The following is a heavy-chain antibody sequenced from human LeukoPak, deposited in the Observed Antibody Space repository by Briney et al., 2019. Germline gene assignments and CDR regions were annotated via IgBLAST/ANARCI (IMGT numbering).Heavy chain of an antibody. CDR3: ARRHMGLRSRHLGY. D-gene: IGHD5-12*01. V-gene: IGHV4-34*01. Sequence: PSETLSLTCAVYGGSFSGYYWSWIRQPPGKGLEWIGEINHSGSTNYNPSLKSRVTISVDTSKNQFSLKLSSVTAADTAVYYCARRHMGLRSRHLGYWGQGTLVTVSS. J-gene: IGHJ4*02. CDR1: GGSFSGYY. CDR2: INHSGST.